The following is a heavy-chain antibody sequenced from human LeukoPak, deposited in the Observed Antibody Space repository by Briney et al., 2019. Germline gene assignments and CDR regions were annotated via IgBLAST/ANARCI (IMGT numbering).Heavy chain of an antibody. CDR2: IYYSGST. CDR3: ARLGAQQLLLDY. Sequence: SETLSLTCTVSGGSISSYYWSWIRQPPGKGLEWIGYIYYSGSTNYNPSLKSRVTISVDTSKNQFSLKLSSVTAADTAVYYCARLGAQQLLLDYWGQGTRVTVSS. D-gene: IGHD6-13*01. CDR1: GGSISSYY. J-gene: IGHJ4*02. V-gene: IGHV4-59*08.